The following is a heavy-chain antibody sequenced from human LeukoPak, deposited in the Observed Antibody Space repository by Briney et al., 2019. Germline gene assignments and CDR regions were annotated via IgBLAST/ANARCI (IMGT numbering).Heavy chain of an antibody. V-gene: IGHV3-21*01. CDR2: ISSGSNYI. J-gene: IGHJ4*02. Sequence: KPGGSLRLSCAASGFTFSSYSMYWVRQAPGKGLEWVSFISSGSNYIYYIDSVKGRFTISRDNAKNSLYLQMNSLRVEDTAIYYCARVGCSGGTCYDYWGQGTLVTVSS. CDR1: GFTFSSYS. CDR3: ARVGCSGGTCYDY. D-gene: IGHD2-15*01.